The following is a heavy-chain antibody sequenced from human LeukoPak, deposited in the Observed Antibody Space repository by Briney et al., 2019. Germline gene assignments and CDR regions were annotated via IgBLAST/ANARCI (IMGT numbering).Heavy chain of an antibody. J-gene: IGHJ4*02. V-gene: IGHV1-2*02. Sequence: ASVTVSFTASGYTFIYHYMHWVRQAPGQGLEWMGWINPDSGGTNYAQKFQGRVTMTRDTSISTAYMELTRLTSDDTAVYYCARDGNFDYWGQGTLVAVSS. CDR1: GYTFIYHY. CDR3: ARDGNFDY. CDR2: INPDSGGT.